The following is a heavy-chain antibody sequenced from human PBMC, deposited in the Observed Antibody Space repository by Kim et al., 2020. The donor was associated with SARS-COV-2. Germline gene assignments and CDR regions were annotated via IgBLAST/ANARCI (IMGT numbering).Heavy chain of an antibody. D-gene: IGHD3-9*01. Sequence: GGSLRLSCAASGFTFSSYGMHWVRQAPGKGLEWVAVISYDGSNKYYADSVKGRFTISRDNSKNTLYLQMNSLRAEDTAVYYCAKSFYVLRYFDQFDYWGQGTLVTVSS. CDR3: AKSFYVLRYFDQFDY. J-gene: IGHJ4*02. CDR2: ISYDGSNK. CDR1: GFTFSSYG. V-gene: IGHV3-30*18.